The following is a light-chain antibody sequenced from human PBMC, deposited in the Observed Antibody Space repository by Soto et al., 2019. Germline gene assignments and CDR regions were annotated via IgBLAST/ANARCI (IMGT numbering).Light chain of an antibody. CDR3: QQYNKWPKM. CDR1: QSISSN. CDR2: GAS. Sequence: EIVMTQSPATLSVSPGERATLSCRASQSISSNLAWYQHKPGQAPRLLIYGASTRATGIPARFSGSGSGTEFTLTISSLQSEDFAVYYCQQYNKWPKMFGQGTKVDIK. J-gene: IGKJ1*01. V-gene: IGKV3-15*01.